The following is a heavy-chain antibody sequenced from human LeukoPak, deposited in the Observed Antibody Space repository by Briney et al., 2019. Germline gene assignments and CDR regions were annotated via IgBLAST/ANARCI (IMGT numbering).Heavy chain of an antibody. V-gene: IGHV4-34*01. CDR3: ARGRWSNYYYYYMDV. CDR1: GGSFSGYY. Sequence: SETLSLTCAVYGGSFSGYYWSWIRQPPGKGLEWIGEINHSGSTNYNPSLKSRVTISVDTSKNQFSLKLSSVTAADTAVYYCARGRWSNYYYYYMDVWGKGTTVTVSS. D-gene: IGHD3-3*01. CDR2: INHSGST. J-gene: IGHJ6*03.